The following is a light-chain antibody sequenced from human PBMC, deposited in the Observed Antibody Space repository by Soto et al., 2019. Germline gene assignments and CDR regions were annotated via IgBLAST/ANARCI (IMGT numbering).Light chain of an antibody. CDR1: SSNVGSNT. CDR2: HNN. Sequence: QLVLTQPPSASGTPGQRVTISCSGSSSNVGSNTVYWYQQLPGTAPKLLIYHNNQRPSGVPDRLSGSKSGTSASLAISGLQSEDEADYYCAAWDDSRNAVVFGGGTKLTVL. V-gene: IGLV1-44*01. J-gene: IGLJ2*01. CDR3: AAWDDSRNAVV.